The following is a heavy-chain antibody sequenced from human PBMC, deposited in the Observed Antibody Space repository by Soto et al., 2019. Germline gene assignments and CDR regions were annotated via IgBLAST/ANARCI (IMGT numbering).Heavy chain of an antibody. Sequence: SETLSLTCAVYGGSFSGYYWSWIRQPPGKGLEWIGEINHSGSTNYNPSQKSRVTISVDTSKNQFSLKLSSVTAADTAVYYCARTSIAASYYYYMDVWGKGTTVTVSS. D-gene: IGHD6-6*01. CDR1: GGSFSGYY. CDR3: ARTSIAASYYYYMDV. CDR2: INHSGST. J-gene: IGHJ6*03. V-gene: IGHV4-34*01.